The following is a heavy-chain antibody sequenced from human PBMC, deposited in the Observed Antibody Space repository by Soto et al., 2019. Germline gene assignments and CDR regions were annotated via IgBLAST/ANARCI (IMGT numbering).Heavy chain of an antibody. CDR2: IIPNFDTP. CDR1: GGSFNNYA. CDR3: AVAMVREILIFESSGMHV. D-gene: IGHD3-10*01. V-gene: IGHV1-69*01. Sequence: QVHLVQSGAEVKKPGSSVKVSCKTSGGSFNNYAVSWVRQAPGQGLEWMGGIIPNFDTPNYAQKFQDRVTIIADESTSTVDMELRSLRSNYSAVYYCAVAMVREILIFESSGMHVCGHGTTVIVSS. J-gene: IGHJ6*02.